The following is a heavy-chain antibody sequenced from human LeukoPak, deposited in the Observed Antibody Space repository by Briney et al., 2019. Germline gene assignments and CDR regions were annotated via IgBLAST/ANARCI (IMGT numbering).Heavy chain of an antibody. J-gene: IGHJ5*01. Sequence: GGSLRLSCAASGFIFSTYGMHWVRQAPGKGLEWVAVISLDGNYKYYADSVKGRFTISRDNSKNTLYLEMNSLRAEDTAVYYCAKDAYGGNAESWFDSWAREPRSSSPQ. V-gene: IGHV3-30*18. CDR1: GFIFSTYG. D-gene: IGHD4-23*01. CDR3: AKDAYGGNAESWFDS. CDR2: ISLDGNYK.